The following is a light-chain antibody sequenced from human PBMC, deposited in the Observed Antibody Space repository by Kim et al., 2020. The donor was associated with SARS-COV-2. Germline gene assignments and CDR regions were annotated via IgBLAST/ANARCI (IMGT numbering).Light chain of an antibody. CDR1: QAIGED. J-gene: IGKJ4*01. V-gene: IGKV1-16*01. CDR2: DVS. CDR3: QQYHDYPLT. Sequence: ASVGDKVTITCRASQAIGEDLAWFQQKPGKAPKSLIYDVSNLQPGVPSTFSGSESGTEFTLTISNVQPEDFATYCCQQYHDYPLTFGGGTKVEI.